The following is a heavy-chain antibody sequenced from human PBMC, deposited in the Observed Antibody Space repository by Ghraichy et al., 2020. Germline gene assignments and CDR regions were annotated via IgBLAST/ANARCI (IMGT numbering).Heavy chain of an antibody. CDR1: RFNFSNYA. V-gene: IGHV3-23*01. Sequence: LSLTCAASRFNFSNYAMTWVRQAPGKGLEWVSAISGSGGSTYYADSGKGRFTISRDNSKNTLYLQLNSLRAEDTAIYYCARDSEAGTFFDKWGQGTLVTVSS. D-gene: IGHD1/OR15-1a*01. J-gene: IGHJ4*02. CDR2: ISGSGGST. CDR3: ARDSEAGTFFDK.